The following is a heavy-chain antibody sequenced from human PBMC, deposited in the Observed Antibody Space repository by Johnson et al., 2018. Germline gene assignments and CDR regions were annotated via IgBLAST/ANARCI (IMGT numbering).Heavy chain of an antibody. CDR1: GFTFSRSW. V-gene: IGHV3-7*01. Sequence: VQLVESGGGLVQPGGSLRLSCAASGFTFSRSWMSWVRQAPGKGLEWVANIKPDGSEKYYVDSVKGRFTISRDNAKNSLYLQMNSLRAEETAVYYCAKYSSSWHTYYYYGMDVWGQGTTVTVSS. CDR2: IKPDGSEK. D-gene: IGHD6-13*01. J-gene: IGHJ6*02. CDR3: AKYSSSWHTYYYYGMDV.